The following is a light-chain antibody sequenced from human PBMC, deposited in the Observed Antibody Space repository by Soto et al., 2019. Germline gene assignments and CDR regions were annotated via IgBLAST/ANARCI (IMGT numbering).Light chain of an antibody. CDR2: SND. Sequence: QSVLTQPPSASGTPGQRVTISCSGSSSNIGSNIVNWYQQLPGTAPKLLIHSNDQRPSGVPDRFSGSKAGTSASLAISGLQSEDEADYYCAAWDDSLSGPVFGGGTQLTVL. CDR3: AAWDDSLSGPV. V-gene: IGLV1-44*01. J-gene: IGLJ3*02. CDR1: SSNIGSNI.